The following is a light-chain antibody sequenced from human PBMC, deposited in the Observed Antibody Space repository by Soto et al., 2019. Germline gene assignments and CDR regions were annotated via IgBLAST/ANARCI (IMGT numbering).Light chain of an antibody. V-gene: IGKV1-6*01. CDR3: LQDYNYPGT. Sequence: AIQMTQSPSSLSASVGDRVTITCRASQGIRKDVAWYQQKPGKAPKLLIYGAYSLQSGVPSRFSGSGSGTDFTINISSLQPEDFATYYCLQDYNYPGTFGGGTKVEIK. CDR2: GAY. J-gene: IGKJ4*01. CDR1: QGIRKD.